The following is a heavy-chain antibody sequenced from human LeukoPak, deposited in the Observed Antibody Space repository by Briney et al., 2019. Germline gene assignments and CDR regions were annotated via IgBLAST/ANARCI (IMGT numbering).Heavy chain of an antibody. D-gene: IGHD2-2*02. Sequence: RESGPALVKPTPTLTLTCTFSGFALSTSGRCVSWIRQPPGKALEWLARIAWDDDKYYSTSLKTRLTISKDTSKNQVVLTMTNMDPVDTATYYCARMHKGYCSSTSCYTAGWFDPWGQGTLVTVSS. J-gene: IGHJ5*02. CDR2: IAWDDDK. CDR1: GFALSTSGRC. V-gene: IGHV2-70*11. CDR3: ARMHKGYCSSTSCYTAGWFDP.